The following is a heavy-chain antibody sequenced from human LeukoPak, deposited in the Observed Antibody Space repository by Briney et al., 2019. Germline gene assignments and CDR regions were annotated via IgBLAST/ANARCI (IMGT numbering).Heavy chain of an antibody. CDR1: GGSFSGYY. V-gene: IGHV4-34*01. CDR3: ARSVHCSSTSCYTSGFDY. CDR2: INHSGST. Sequence: SETLSLTCAVYGGSFSGYYWSWIRQPPGKGLEWIGEINHSGSTNYNPSLKSRVTISVDTSKNQFSLKLSSVTAADTAVYYCARSVHCSSTSCYTSGFDYWGQGTLVTVSS. J-gene: IGHJ4*02. D-gene: IGHD2-2*02.